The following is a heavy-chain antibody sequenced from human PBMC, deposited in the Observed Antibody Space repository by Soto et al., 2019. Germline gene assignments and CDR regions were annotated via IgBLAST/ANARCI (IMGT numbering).Heavy chain of an antibody. CDR1: GYTFTSYG. D-gene: IGHD1-26*01. CDR3: ASSVVGATSVYYYGMDV. J-gene: IGHJ6*02. CDR2: ISAYNDST. Sequence: ASVKVSCKASGYTFTSYGISWVRQAPGQGLEWKGWISAYNDSTNYAQKIQGRVTMTTNTSTSTAYMELSSLRSEDTSVYYCASSVVGATSVYYYGMDVWGQGTTVTVSS. V-gene: IGHV1-18*01.